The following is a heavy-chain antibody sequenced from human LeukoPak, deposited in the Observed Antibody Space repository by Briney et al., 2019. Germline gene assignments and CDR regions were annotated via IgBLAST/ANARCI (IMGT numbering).Heavy chain of an antibody. D-gene: IGHD2-21*02. CDR3: AGGAGDWNAFHI. Sequence: PGGSLRLSCAASGFTVRRNYMSLVRQAPGKGLEWVSVIYTGGSTYYADSVKGRFTISRDNSNNILHLQTNSLRVEDTAVYYCAGGAGDWNAFHIWGQGTMVTVSS. CDR2: IYTGGST. V-gene: IGHV3-66*01. CDR1: GFTVRRNY. J-gene: IGHJ3*02.